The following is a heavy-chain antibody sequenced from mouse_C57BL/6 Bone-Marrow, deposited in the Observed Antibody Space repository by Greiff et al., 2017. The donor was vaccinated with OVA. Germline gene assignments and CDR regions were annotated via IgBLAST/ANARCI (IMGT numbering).Heavy chain of an antibody. Sequence: VQLQQPGAELVMPGASVKLSCKASGYTFTSYWMHWVKQRPGQGLEWIGEIDPSDSYTNYNQKFKGKSTLTVDKSSSTAYMQLSSLTSEDSAVYYCARSIYYDYGAWFAYWGQGTLVTVSA. CDR3: ARSIYYDYGAWFAY. CDR2: IDPSDSYT. V-gene: IGHV1-69*01. J-gene: IGHJ3*01. D-gene: IGHD2-4*01. CDR1: GYTFTSYW.